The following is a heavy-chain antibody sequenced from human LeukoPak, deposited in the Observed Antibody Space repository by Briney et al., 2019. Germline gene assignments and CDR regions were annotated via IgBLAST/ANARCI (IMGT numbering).Heavy chain of an antibody. CDR1: GFTVSSNY. J-gene: IGHJ4*02. CDR3: ARDRHYGDY. V-gene: IGHV3-66*01. CDR2: IFSVGST. Sequence: GGSLRLSCAASGFTVSSNYMNWVRQAPGKGLEWVSGIFSVGSTYYADSVKGRFTISKDNAKNSLYLQMNSLRAEDTAVYYCARDRHYGDYWGQGTLVTVSS.